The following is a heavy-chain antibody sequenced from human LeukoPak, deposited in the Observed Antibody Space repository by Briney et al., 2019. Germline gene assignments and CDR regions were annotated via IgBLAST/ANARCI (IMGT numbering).Heavy chain of an antibody. CDR1: GFTFSSYG. CDR3: AKSRERRWLQFAYFDY. CDR2: IRYDGSNK. Sequence: GGSLRLSCAASGFTFSSYGMHWVGQAPGRGLEWVAFIRYDGSNKYYADSVKGRFTISRDNSKNTLYLQMNSLRAEDTAVYYCAKSRERRWLQFAYFDYWGQGTLVTVSS. J-gene: IGHJ4*02. D-gene: IGHD5-24*01. V-gene: IGHV3-30*02.